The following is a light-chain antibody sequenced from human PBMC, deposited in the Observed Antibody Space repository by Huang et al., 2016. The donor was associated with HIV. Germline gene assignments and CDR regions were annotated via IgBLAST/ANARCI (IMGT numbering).Light chain of an antibody. Sequence: DILLTQSPDTLSLSPGERATLSCRASQSVNNNYLSWYQQKPGQAPRLLIERASTRATGIPDRFSGSGAGTDFTLTISRLEPDDVAVYYCQQFGSSPPYSFGQGTKLEIK. CDR3: QQFGSSPPYS. V-gene: IGKV3-20*01. CDR2: RAS. J-gene: IGKJ2*03. CDR1: QSVNNNY.